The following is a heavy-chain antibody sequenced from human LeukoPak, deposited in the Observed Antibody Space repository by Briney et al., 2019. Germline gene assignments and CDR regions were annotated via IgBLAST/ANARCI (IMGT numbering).Heavy chain of an antibody. CDR1: GYSISSGYH. CDR2: IYHSGST. D-gene: IGHD1-26*01. V-gene: IGHV4-38-2*02. J-gene: IGHJ4*02. CDR3: ARFNSGSYQHSFDY. Sequence: SETLSLTCTVSGYSISSGYHWGWIWQPPGKGLEWIGSIYHSGSTYYNPSLKSRVTISVDTSKNQFSLKLSSVTAADTAVYYCARFNSGSYQHSFDYWGQGTLVTVSS.